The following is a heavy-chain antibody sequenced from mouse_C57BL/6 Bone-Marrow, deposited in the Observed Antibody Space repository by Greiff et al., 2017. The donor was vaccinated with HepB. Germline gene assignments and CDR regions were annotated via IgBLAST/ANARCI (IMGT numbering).Heavy chain of an antibody. CDR3: ARGKWLLRGIAY. CDR2: INPYNGGT. CDR1: GYTFTDYY. V-gene: IGHV1-19*01. D-gene: IGHD2-3*01. J-gene: IGHJ3*01. Sequence: VQLQQSGPVLVKPGASVKMSCKASGYTFTDYYMNWVKQSHGKSLEWIGVINPYNGGTSYNQKFKGKSTLTVDKSSSTAYMELNSLTSEDSAVYYCARGKWLLRGIAYWGQGTLVTVSA.